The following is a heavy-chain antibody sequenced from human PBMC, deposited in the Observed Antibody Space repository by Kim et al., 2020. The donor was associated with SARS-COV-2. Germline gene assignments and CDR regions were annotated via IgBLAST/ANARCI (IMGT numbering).Heavy chain of an antibody. D-gene: IGHD2-2*01. CDR2: ISWNSGSI. CDR1: GFTFDDYA. J-gene: IGHJ6*02. CDR3: AKDNGGDIVVVPAATDYYGMDV. Sequence: GGSLRLSCAASGFTFDDYAMHWVRQAPGKGLEWVSGISWNSGSIGYADSVKGRFTISRDNAKNSLYLQMNSLRAEDTALYYCAKDNGGDIVVVPAATDYYGMDVWGQGTTVTVSS. V-gene: IGHV3-9*01.